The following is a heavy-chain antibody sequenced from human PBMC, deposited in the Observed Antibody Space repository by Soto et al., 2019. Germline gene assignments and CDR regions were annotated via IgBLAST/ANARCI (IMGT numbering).Heavy chain of an antibody. D-gene: IGHD2-15*01. CDR2: LYAGGNT. CDR1: GFTVSSSY. V-gene: IGHV3-66*01. Sequence: GGSLRLSCPASGFTVSSSYMSWVRQAPGKGLEWVSTLYAGGNTYYADSVKGRFTISRDDAKNTLYLQMNSLRADDTGVYYCAKYTLSPAAHWGQGTLVPVSS. J-gene: IGHJ4*02. CDR3: AKYTLSPAAH.